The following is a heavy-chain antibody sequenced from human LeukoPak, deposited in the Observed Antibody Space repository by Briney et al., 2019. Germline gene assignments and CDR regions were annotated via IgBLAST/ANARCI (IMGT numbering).Heavy chain of an antibody. CDR2: IIPIFGTA. Sequence: SVKVSCKASGGTFSSYAIIWVRQAPGQGLEWMGGIIPIFGTANYAQKFQGRVTISADESTSTAYMELSSLGSEDTAVYYCARGYCSSTSCYITGEWDYWGQGTLVTVSS. V-gene: IGHV1-69*01. D-gene: IGHD2-2*02. CDR1: GGTFSSYA. J-gene: IGHJ4*02. CDR3: ARGYCSSTSCYITGEWDY.